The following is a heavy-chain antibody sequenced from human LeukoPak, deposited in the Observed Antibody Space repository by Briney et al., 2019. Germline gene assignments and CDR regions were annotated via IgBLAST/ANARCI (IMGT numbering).Heavy chain of an antibody. CDR2: IYYSGST. Sequence: PSETLSLTCTVSGGSISSSSYYWGWIRQPPGKGLEWIGNIYYSGSTYYNPSLKSRVTISEDTSKNQFSLKLSSVTAADTAVYYCARRSSSWYSKIDSWGQGTLVTVSS. V-gene: IGHV4-39*01. CDR3: ARRSSSWYSKIDS. J-gene: IGHJ4*02. D-gene: IGHD6-13*01. CDR1: GGSISSSSYY.